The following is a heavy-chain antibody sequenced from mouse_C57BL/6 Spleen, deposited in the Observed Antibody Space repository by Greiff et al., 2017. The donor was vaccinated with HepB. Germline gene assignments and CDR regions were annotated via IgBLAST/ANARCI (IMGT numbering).Heavy chain of an antibody. CDR2: IYPSDSET. V-gene: IGHV1-61*01. Sequence: QVQLQQPGAELVRPGSSVKLSCKASGYTFTSYWMDWVKQRPGQGLEWIGNIYPSDSETHYNQKFKDKATLTVDKSSSTAFMQLSSLTSEDSAVYYCARWGVVHFDYWGQGTTLTVSS. D-gene: IGHD1-1*01. CDR3: ARWGVVHFDY. J-gene: IGHJ2*01. CDR1: GYTFTSYW.